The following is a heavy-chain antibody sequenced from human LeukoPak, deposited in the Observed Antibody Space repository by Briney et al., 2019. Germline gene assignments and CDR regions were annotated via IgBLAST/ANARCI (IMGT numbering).Heavy chain of an antibody. V-gene: IGHV3-7*01. CDR3: ARDRAAPEDY. Sequence: GGSLRLSCAASGFTLSSYWMSWVRQAPGKGLEWVANIKQDGSEKYYVDSVKGRFTISRDNAKNSLYLQMNSLRAEDTAVYYCARDRAAPEDYWGQGTLVTVSS. J-gene: IGHJ4*02. CDR2: IKQDGSEK. D-gene: IGHD6-6*01. CDR1: GFTLSSYW.